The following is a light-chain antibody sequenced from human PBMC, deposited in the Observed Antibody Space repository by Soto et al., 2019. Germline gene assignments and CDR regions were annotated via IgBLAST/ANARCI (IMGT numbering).Light chain of an antibody. CDR3: SSYTSSSTYV. J-gene: IGLJ1*01. CDR2: EVS. CDR1: SSDVGGYNY. V-gene: IGLV2-14*01. Sequence: QSALTQPASVSGSPVQSITISFTVTSSDVGGYNYVSWYQQHPGKAPKLMIYEVSNRPSGVSNRFSGSKSGNTASLTISGLQAEDEADYYCSSYTSSSTYVFGTGTKVTVL.